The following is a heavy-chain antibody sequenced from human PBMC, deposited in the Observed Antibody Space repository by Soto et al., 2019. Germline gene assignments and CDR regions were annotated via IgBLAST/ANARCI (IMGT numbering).Heavy chain of an antibody. V-gene: IGHV3-23*01. D-gene: IGHD3-10*01. Sequence: GGSLRLSCAASVFTFSSYAMSWVRQAPGKGLEWVSAISGSGGSTYYADSVKGRFTISRDNSKNTLYLQMNSLRAEDTAVYYCASIIRWFQEDYFDYWGQGTLVTVSS. CDR2: ISGSGGST. J-gene: IGHJ4*02. CDR3: ASIIRWFQEDYFDY. CDR1: VFTFSSYA.